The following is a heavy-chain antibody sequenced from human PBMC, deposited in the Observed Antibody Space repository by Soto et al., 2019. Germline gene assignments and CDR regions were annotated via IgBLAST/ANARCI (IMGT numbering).Heavy chain of an antibody. Sequence: SETLSLTCTVSGGSIRSDDYYWSWFRQPPGKGLEWIGYISYSGSTYYNPSLRRRVSISVDTSKNQFSLKLSSVTAADTAVYYCARGPQWLVQFFFDFWGQGTLVT. CDR1: GGSIRSDDYY. D-gene: IGHD6-19*01. CDR2: ISYSGST. CDR3: ARGPQWLVQFFFDF. V-gene: IGHV4-30-4*01. J-gene: IGHJ4*02.